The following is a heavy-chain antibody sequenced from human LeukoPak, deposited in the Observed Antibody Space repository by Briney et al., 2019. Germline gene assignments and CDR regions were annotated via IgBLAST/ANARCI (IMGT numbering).Heavy chain of an antibody. CDR3: ARGDGSGSYPFDY. D-gene: IGHD3-10*01. CDR2: IYYSGST. Sequence: SETPSLTCTVAGVSISSYYWSWIRQPPGKGLEWIGYIYYSGSTNYNPSLKSRVTISVDTSKNQFSLKLNSVTAADTAVYYCARGDGSGSYPFDYWGQGTLVTVSS. CDR1: GVSISSYY. J-gene: IGHJ4*02. V-gene: IGHV4-59*01.